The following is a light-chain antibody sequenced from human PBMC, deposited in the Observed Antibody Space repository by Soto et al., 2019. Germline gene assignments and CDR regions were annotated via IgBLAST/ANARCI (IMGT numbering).Light chain of an antibody. CDR3: QQVNSFPHT. CDR1: QGISRW. CDR2: AAS. V-gene: IGKV1-12*01. J-gene: IGKJ2*01. Sequence: DIQMTQSPSSVSASVGDRVTITCRASQGISRWLAWYQQKPGKAPKLLIYAASTLQSRVPSRFSGSGSGTDFTLSISSLQPEDFAIYYCQQVNSFPHTFGQGTRLEI.